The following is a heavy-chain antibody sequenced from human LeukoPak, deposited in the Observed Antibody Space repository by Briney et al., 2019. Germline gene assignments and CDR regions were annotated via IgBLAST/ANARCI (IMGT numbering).Heavy chain of an antibody. D-gene: IGHD3-3*01. J-gene: IGHJ4*02. Sequence: SETLSLTCTVSGGSISSSNYYWGWIRQPPGKGLEWIGSIYYRGSTYYNPSLKSRITISVDTSKNQFSLRLSFVTAADTAVYYCARLSSDFWSGYYTLDHWGKGTLVTVSS. CDR1: GGSISSSNYY. CDR3: ARLSSDFWSGYYTLDH. V-gene: IGHV4-39*01. CDR2: IYYRGST.